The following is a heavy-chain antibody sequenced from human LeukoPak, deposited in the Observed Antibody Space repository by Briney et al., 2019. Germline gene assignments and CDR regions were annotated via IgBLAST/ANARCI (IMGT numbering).Heavy chain of an antibody. Sequence: TGGSLRLSCAASGFTFSSYSMNWVRQAPGKGLEWVSSISSSSSYIYYADSVKGRFTISRDNAKNSLYLQMNSLRAEDTAVYYCAREVGDSRPDAFDIWGQGTMVTVSS. V-gene: IGHV3-21*01. J-gene: IGHJ3*02. CDR2: ISSSSSYI. CDR3: AREVGDSRPDAFDI. D-gene: IGHD1-26*01. CDR1: GFTFSSYS.